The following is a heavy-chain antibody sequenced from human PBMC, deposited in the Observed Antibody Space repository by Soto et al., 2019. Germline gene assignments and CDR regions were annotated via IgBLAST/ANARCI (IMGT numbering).Heavy chain of an antibody. CDR1: GFTFSSYG. CDR3: ARDWGFLEWPTAPFDP. Sequence: QVQLVESGGGVVQPGRSLRLSCAASGFTFSSYGMHWVRQAPGKGLEWVAVIWYDGSNKYYADSVKGRFTISRDNSKNTLYLQMNSLRAEDTAVYYCARDWGFLEWPTAPFDPWGQGTLVTVSS. D-gene: IGHD3-3*01. J-gene: IGHJ5*02. V-gene: IGHV3-33*01. CDR2: IWYDGSNK.